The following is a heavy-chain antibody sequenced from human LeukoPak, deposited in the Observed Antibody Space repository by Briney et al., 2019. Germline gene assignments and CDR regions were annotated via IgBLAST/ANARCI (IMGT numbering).Heavy chain of an antibody. CDR2: ISRSGDSI. CDR3: ARGGYSSGWYSSPDY. J-gene: IGHJ4*02. V-gene: IGHV3-48*04. Sequence: GGSLRLSCAASGFTFSSYSMNWVRQAPGKGLEWVSYISRSGDSIYYPDSVKGRFTISRDNAKNSLCLQMNSLRAEDTAVYYCARGGYSSGWYSSPDYWGQGTLVTVSS. CDR1: GFTFSSYS. D-gene: IGHD6-19*01.